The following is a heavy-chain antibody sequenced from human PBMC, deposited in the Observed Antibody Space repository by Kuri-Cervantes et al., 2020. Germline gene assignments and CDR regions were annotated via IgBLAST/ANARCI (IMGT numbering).Heavy chain of an antibody. Sequence: SETLSLTCTVSGGSISSSGYSWSWIRQPPGKGLEWIGYIYHSGSTYYNPSLKSRVTISVDRSKNQFSLKLSSVTAADTAVYYCARAPGDYGLEGNNWFDPWGQGTLVTVSS. J-gene: IGHJ5*02. D-gene: IGHD4-17*01. V-gene: IGHV4-30-2*01. CDR1: GGSISSSGYS. CDR2: IYHSGST. CDR3: ARAPGDYGLEGNNWFDP.